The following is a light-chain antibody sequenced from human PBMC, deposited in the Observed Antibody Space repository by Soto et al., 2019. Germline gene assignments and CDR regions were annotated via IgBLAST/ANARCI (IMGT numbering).Light chain of an antibody. Sequence: IVLTQSPGTLSLSPGEGATLSCRASQSVTTQLAWYQQKPGQAPRLIIHGASSRATGVPDRITGSGSGTDFTLSISRLEPEDFAVYYCQQYGGSTRTFGQGTKVEIK. V-gene: IGKV3-20*01. CDR1: QSVTTQ. CDR2: GAS. J-gene: IGKJ1*01. CDR3: QQYGGSTRT.